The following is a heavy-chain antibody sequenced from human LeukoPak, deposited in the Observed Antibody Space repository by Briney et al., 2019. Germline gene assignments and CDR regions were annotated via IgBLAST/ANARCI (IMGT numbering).Heavy chain of an antibody. CDR1: GYSFTSHY. D-gene: IGHD3-10*01. V-gene: IGHV1-46*01. CDR2: INPRGTST. J-gene: IGHJ6*03. CDR3: ARGHYGSGSYYDYYYYMDV. Sequence: ASVKVSCKASGYSFTSHYMHWVRQAPGQGLEWMGLINPRGTSTIYAEKFQGRIIMTRDMSTTTDYMELSSLKSDDTAVYYCARGHYGSGSYYDYYYYMDVWGKGTTVTISS.